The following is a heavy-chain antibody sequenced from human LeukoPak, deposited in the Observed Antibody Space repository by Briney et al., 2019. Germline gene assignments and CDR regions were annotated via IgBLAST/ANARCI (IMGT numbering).Heavy chain of an antibody. V-gene: IGHV1-2*02. J-gene: IGHJ4*02. Sequence: ASVKVSCKASGYTFTGYYMHWVRQAPGQGLEWMGWINPNSGGTNYAQKFQGRVTMTRDTSISTAYMELSRLRASDTAMYYCARHHPTYYFDSWGQGTLVTVSS. CDR2: INPNSGGT. CDR1: GYTFTGYY. CDR3: ARHHPTYYFDS.